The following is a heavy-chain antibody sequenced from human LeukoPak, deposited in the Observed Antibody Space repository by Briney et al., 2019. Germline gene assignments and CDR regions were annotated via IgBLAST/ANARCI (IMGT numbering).Heavy chain of an antibody. V-gene: IGHV1-2*02. CDR2: IGPNSGGT. CDR3: AKIVGAAAGTFAFDI. CDR1: GYTFTGYY. J-gene: IGHJ3*02. Sequence: GASVKVSCKASGYTFTGYYMHWVRQAPGQGLEWMGWIGPNSGGTNYAQKFQGRVTMTRDTSISTAYMELSRLRSDDTAVYYCAKIVGAAAGTFAFDIWGQGTMVTVSS. D-gene: IGHD6-13*01.